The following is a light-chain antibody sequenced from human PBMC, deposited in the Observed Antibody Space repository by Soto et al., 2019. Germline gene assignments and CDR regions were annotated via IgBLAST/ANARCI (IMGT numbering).Light chain of an antibody. CDR2: DAS. Sequence: EIVLTQSPATLSLSPGDRASLSCRASQSVGTSLTWYQQKPGQTPRLLIYDASTRATGIPARFSGSGSGTDFTLTISSLGPEDFAVYYCQQRSSRFGGGTKVEIK. CDR1: QSVGTS. CDR3: QQRSSR. V-gene: IGKV3-11*01. J-gene: IGKJ4*01.